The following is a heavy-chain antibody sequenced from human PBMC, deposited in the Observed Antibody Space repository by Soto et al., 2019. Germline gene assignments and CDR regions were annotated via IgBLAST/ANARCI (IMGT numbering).Heavy chain of an antibody. Sequence: QVQLVQSGAEVKKPGSSVKVSCKASGGTFSSYGISWVRQAPGQGLEWMGGIIPIFGTANYAQKFQGRVTMTADESTSTTYMELNSLRSEDTAVYYCARESGRDGYESLDYWGQGTLVTVSS. CDR3: ARESGRDGYESLDY. D-gene: IGHD5-12*01. CDR1: GGTFSSYG. CDR2: IIPIFGTA. V-gene: IGHV1-69*12. J-gene: IGHJ4*02.